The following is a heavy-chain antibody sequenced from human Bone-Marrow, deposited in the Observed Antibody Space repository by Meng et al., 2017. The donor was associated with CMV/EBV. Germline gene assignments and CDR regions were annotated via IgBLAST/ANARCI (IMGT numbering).Heavy chain of an antibody. V-gene: IGHV6-1*01. CDR1: GDSVPSNSAA. Sequence: SQTLSLTCAISGDSVPSNSAAWNWIRQSPSRGLEWLGRTYYRSRWYNDYAVSVKSRITINPDTSKNHFSLQLNSVTPEDTAVYYCARVSRKVYANWTWFDPWGHGTLVTVSS. D-gene: IGHD2-8*01. CDR3: ARVSRKVYANWTWFDP. J-gene: IGHJ5*02. CDR2: TYYRSRWYN.